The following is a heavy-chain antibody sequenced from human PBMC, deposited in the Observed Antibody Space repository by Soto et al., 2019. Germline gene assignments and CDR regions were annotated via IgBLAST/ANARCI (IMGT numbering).Heavy chain of an antibody. J-gene: IGHJ6*02. V-gene: IGHV1-18*01. CDR1: NYTFTSYG. CDR2: ISAYNGNT. CDR3: ATYHLNSYYYGMDV. Sequence: QVQLVQSGAEVKKPGASVKVSCKASNYTFTSYGISWVRQAPGQGLEWMGWISAYNGNTNYAQKLQVRVTMTTDTSTNTAYMEVRSLRSDDTAVYYCATYHLNSYYYGMDVWGQGTTVTVSS.